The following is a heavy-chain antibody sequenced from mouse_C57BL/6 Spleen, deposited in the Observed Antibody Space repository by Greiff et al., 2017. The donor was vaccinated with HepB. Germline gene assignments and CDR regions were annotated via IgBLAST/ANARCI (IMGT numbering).Heavy chain of an antibody. J-gene: IGHJ2*01. Sequence: QVQLQQSGAELVKPGASVKISCKASGYAFSSYWMNWVKQRPGKGLEWIGQIYPGDGDTNYNGKFKGKATLTADKSSSTAYMQLSSLTSEDSAVYFCARRGLTGTYFDYWGQGTTLTVSS. V-gene: IGHV1-80*01. CDR3: ARRGLTGTYFDY. CDR2: IYPGDGDT. CDR1: GYAFSSYW. D-gene: IGHD4-1*01.